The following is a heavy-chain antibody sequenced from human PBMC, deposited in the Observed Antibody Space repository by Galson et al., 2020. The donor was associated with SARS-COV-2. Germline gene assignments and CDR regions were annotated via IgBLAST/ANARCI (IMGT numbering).Heavy chain of an antibody. D-gene: IGHD6-13*01. CDR2: ISPNGGTA. J-gene: IGHJ4*02. Sequence: CRPPPEKNISDYAMHWVRQAPGKGLEYVSAISPNGGTAFYADSVKDRFTMSRDNSRNMFYLQMTALRLEDTGFYYCLSYSSTRQNHWGQGTLVTVSS. V-gene: IGHV3-64D*06. CDR1: EKNISDYA. CDR3: LSYSSTRQNH.